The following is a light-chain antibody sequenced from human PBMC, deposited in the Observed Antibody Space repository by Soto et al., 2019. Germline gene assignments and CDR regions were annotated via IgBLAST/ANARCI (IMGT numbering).Light chain of an antibody. CDR1: GSDIGAYNR. CDR2: EVT. J-gene: IGLJ3*02. Sequence: QSALTQPASVSGSPGQSITISCSGTGSDIGAYNRVFWYQQHPGKAHKLFIYEVTNRPAGASNRVSGSKSGNTASLTISGLQAEDEADYYCSASTTSSTWGFGRGTKLPVL. V-gene: IGLV2-14*01. CDR3: SASTTSSTWG.